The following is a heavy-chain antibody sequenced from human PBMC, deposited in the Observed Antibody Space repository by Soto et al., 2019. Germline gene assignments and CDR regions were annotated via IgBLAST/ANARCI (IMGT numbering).Heavy chain of an antibody. Sequence: QVKLVQSGTEVKKPGASMKVSCKASGYSFATSGISWVRQAPGQGLEWMGWISAYNGNTNHDQKPQDRIIMTTDTSTSTAYLELRSLRSDDTAVYYCARAGQYYDSSGYADWGQGTLVTVSS. CDR2: ISAYNGNT. J-gene: IGHJ4*02. CDR1: GYSFATSG. CDR3: ARAGQYYDSSGYAD. D-gene: IGHD3-22*01. V-gene: IGHV1-18*01.